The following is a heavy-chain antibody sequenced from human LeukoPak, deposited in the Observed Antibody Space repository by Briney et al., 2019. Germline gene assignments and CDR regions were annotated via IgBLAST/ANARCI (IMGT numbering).Heavy chain of an antibody. CDR3: ARSYYGSGSYFGY. CDR2: INSDGSST. D-gene: IGHD3-10*01. CDR1: GFTFSSYW. Sequence: GGSLRLSCAASGFTFSSYWMHWVRQAPGRGLVWVSRINSDGSSTSYADSVKGRFTISKDNAKNTLYLQMNSLRAEDTAVYYCARSYYGSGSYFGYWGQGTLVTVSS. V-gene: IGHV3-74*01. J-gene: IGHJ4*02.